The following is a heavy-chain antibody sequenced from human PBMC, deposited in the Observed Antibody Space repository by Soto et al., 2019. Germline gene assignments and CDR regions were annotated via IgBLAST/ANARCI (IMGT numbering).Heavy chain of an antibody. CDR3: ARGLVGHDLHYYGMDV. V-gene: IGHV3-30*03. CDR2: TSHDGNKT. Sequence: QVQMVESGGGVVQPGGSLTLSCEVSGFTFRVYVMHWVRKAPGKGLEWVAVTSHDGNKTEFGDSVKGRFTISRDNSKNSLYLSMNSLRPDDTAVYYCARGLVGHDLHYYGMDVWGQGTTVIVSS. CDR1: GFTFRVYV. D-gene: IGHD2-15*01. J-gene: IGHJ6*02.